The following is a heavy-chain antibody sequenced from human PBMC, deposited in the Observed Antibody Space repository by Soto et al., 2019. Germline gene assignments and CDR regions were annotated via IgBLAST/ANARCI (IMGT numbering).Heavy chain of an antibody. D-gene: IGHD6-6*01. V-gene: IGHV3-30*18. CDR2: ISYDASNK. Sequence: QVQLVESGGGVVQPGRSLRLSCAASGFNFRSYGMHWVRQAPGKGLQWVAVISYDASNKYYADSVKGRFTISRDNSKNTLDLQMNTLRPEDTAVYYCAKGSSSVYYYYYGLDVWGQGTTVTVSS. J-gene: IGHJ6*02. CDR1: GFNFRSYG. CDR3: AKGSSSVYYYYYGLDV.